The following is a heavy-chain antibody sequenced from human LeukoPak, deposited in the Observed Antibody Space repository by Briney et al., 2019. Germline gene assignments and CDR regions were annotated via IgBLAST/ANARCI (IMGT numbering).Heavy chain of an antibody. Sequence: GGSLRLSCAASGFTFSSYGMHWVRQAPGKGLEWVAVISYDGRNKYYAESVKGRFSISRDNSKNTLDLQMNSLRAEDTAVYYCARADYFDYWGQGTLVTVSS. J-gene: IGHJ4*02. CDR1: GFTFSSYG. V-gene: IGHV3-30*03. CDR2: ISYDGRNK. CDR3: ARADYFDY.